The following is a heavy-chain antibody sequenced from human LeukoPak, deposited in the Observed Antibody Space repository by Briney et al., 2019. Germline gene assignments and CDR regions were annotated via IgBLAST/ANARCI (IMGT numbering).Heavy chain of an antibody. CDR1: GGSFSGYY. Sequence: KPSETLSLTCAIYGGSFSGYYWGWIRQPPGKGLEWIGSIYYSGSTYYNPSLKSRVTISVDTFKNQFSLKLSSVTAADTAVYYCARGQSYPYYYDSSGNAEYFQHWGQGTLVTVSS. D-gene: IGHD3-22*01. J-gene: IGHJ1*01. CDR3: ARGQSYPYYYDSSGNAEYFQH. CDR2: IYYSGST. V-gene: IGHV4-34*01.